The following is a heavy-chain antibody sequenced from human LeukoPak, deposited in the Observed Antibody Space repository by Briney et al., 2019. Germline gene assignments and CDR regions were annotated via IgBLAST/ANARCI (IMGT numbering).Heavy chain of an antibody. CDR3: AKAGGYSSRGIDY. CDR2: ISGNGGST. CDR1: GFTFSSYA. D-gene: IGHD5-12*01. J-gene: IGHJ4*02. Sequence: GGSLRLSCAASGFTFSSYAISWVRQAPGKGLEWVSGISGNGGSTYYADSAKGRFTNSRDNSKNTLYLQINSLRAEDTAVYYCAKAGGYSSRGIDYWGQGTLVTVSS. V-gene: IGHV3-23*01.